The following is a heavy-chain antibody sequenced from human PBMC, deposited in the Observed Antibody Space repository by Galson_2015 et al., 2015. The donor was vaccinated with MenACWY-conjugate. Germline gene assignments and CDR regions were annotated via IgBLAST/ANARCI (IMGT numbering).Heavy chain of an antibody. Sequence: SLRLSCAASGFIFNNYWMSWVRQVPGKGPEWVANIKQDGSEKYYVDSVRGRFTISRDNAKNSLYLQMNSLRVEDTAVYYCARGPYGSGTYSTSLDYYYYYLDVWGKGTAVTVSS. CDR3: ARGPYGSGTYSTSLDYYYYYLDV. V-gene: IGHV3-7*01. CDR1: GFIFNNYW. J-gene: IGHJ6*03. CDR2: IKQDGSEK. D-gene: IGHD3-10*01.